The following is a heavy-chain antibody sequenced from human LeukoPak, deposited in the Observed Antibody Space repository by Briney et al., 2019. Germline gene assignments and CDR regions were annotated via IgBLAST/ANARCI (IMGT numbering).Heavy chain of an antibody. D-gene: IGHD2-15*01. CDR1: GFSFSSGGVG. Sequence: SGPTLVNPTQTLALTCTFSGFSFSSGGVGVGWIRQPPGGALEWLGVIYENDEKLYSSSLQNRLSITKDTSKNQVVLTMANMDLVDTATYYCAHRHRGVASDIWGQGTMVTVSS. CDR2: IYENDEK. CDR3: AHRHRGVASDI. V-gene: IGHV2-5*01. J-gene: IGHJ3*02.